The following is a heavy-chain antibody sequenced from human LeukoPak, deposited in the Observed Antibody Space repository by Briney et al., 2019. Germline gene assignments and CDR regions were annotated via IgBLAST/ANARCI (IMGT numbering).Heavy chain of an antibody. V-gene: IGHV3-23*01. D-gene: IGHD6-13*01. CDR2: ISPGGDST. CDR1: GFTFSSYA. CDR3: ARAVSSSWHTFDY. Sequence: PGGSLRLSCAASGFTFSSYAMAWVRQAPGKGLEWVSAISPGGDSTYYADSVKGRFTISRDNSKNTLYLQMNSLRADDTAVYYCARAVSSSWHTFDYWGQGTLVTVSS. J-gene: IGHJ4*02.